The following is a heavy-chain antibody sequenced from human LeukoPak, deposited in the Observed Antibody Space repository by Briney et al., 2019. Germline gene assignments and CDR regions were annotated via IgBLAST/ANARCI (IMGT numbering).Heavy chain of an antibody. J-gene: IGHJ3*01. D-gene: IGHD2/OR15-2a*01. Sequence: SETLSLTCSVSGGSLNPYYWSWSRQSAGKGLGWVGRIYTNVDTAYTPSLKSRVTMSVDTSKTQFYLKLRSVTAAATALYYCASYCNDACFGTFDVWGQGTMVTVS. V-gene: IGHV4-4*07. CDR3: ASYCNDACFGTFDV. CDR2: IYTNVDT. CDR1: GGSLNPYY.